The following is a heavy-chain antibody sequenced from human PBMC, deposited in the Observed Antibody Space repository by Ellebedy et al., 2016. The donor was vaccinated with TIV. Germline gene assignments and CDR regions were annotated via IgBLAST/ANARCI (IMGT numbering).Heavy chain of an antibody. D-gene: IGHD6-13*01. V-gene: IGHV3-30*18. CDR2: ISSDGSRR. Sequence: GESLKISCAASGFTFRRFAMHWVRQAPGKGLEWVAVISSDGSRRSYADSVKGRFTISRDNSRNTLFVQMNSLRAEDTAVYYCAKPADPNPGYSASWATYFDHWGQGTLVTVSS. CDR1: GFTFRRFA. CDR3: AKPADPNPGYSASWATYFDH. J-gene: IGHJ4*02.